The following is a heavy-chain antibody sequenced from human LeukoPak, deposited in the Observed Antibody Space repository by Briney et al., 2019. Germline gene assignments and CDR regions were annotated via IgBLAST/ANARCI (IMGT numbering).Heavy chain of an antibody. CDR1: GFTFGSYG. CDR3: AKMGGYCSGGSCYSRYYYYMDV. Sequence: PGGSLRLSCAASGFTFGSYGMHWVRQAPGKGLEWVTFIRSDGSNKYYADSVKGRFTISRDNSENTLYLQMNSLRAEGTAVYYCAKMGGYCSGGSCYSRYYYYMDVWGKGTTVTISS. CDR2: IRSDGSNK. V-gene: IGHV3-30*02. J-gene: IGHJ6*03. D-gene: IGHD2-15*01.